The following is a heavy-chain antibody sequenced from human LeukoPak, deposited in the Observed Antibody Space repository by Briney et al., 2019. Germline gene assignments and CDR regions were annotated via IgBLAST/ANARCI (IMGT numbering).Heavy chain of an antibody. V-gene: IGHV4-59*08. Sequence: SQTLSPTPTLSGGSPSIYYSSCIPHPPQEGRECIGDIYYSGSTNYTPSLKSRVPIYVDTSKNQFSLRLSSVTAADTAVYSSARLASGSYGPLTPFDYWGEGTLVTVSS. CDR1: GGSPSIYY. D-gene: IGHD1-26*01. CDR3: ARLASGSYGPLTPFDY. J-gene: IGHJ4*02. CDR2: IYYSGST.